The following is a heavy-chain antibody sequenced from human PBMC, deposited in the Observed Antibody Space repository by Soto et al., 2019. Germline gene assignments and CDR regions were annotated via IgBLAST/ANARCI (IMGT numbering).Heavy chain of an antibody. J-gene: IGHJ4*02. CDR1: GGSISSGGYY. CDR3: ARSPHIQLWSYPSDY. Sequence: SETLSLTCTVSGGSISSGGYYWSWIRQHPRKGQEWIGYIYFSGSTYYNTSLKSRVTISVDTSKNQFSLKLSSVTAAVTAVYYFARSPHIQLWSYPSDYWGQGTLVTVSS. V-gene: IGHV4-31*03. CDR2: IYFSGST. D-gene: IGHD5-18*01.